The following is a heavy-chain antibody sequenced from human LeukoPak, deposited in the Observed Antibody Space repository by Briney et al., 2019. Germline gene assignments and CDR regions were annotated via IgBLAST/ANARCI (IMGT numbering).Heavy chain of an antibody. CDR1: GFTFSSYS. J-gene: IGHJ4*02. V-gene: IGHV3-21*01. D-gene: IGHD2-15*01. Sequence: KTGGSLRLSCAASGFTFSSYSMNWVRQAPGKGLEWVSSISSSSSYIYYADSVKGRFTISRDNAKNSLYLQMNSLRAEDTAVYYYARVGWELPTFDYWGQGTLVTVSS. CDR3: ARVGWELPTFDY. CDR2: ISSSSSYI.